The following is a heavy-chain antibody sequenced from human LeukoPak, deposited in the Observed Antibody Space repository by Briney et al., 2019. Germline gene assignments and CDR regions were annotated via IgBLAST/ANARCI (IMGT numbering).Heavy chain of an antibody. CDR1: GGSISSYY. CDR3: ARLRIPARYCSSTSCYALDY. Sequence: SETLSLTCTVSGGSISSYYWSWIRQPPGKGLEWIGYIYYSGSTNYNPSLKSRVTISVDTSKNQFSLKLSSVTAADTAVYYCARLRIPARYCSSTSCYALDYWGQGTLVTVSS. J-gene: IGHJ4*02. D-gene: IGHD2-2*01. CDR2: IYYSGST. V-gene: IGHV4-59*08.